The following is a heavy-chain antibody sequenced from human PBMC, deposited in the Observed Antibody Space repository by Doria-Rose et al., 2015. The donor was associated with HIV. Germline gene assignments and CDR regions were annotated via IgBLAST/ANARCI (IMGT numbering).Heavy chain of an antibody. D-gene: IGHD6-13*01. J-gene: IGHJ5*02. CDR3: ARGRGSFNWFDP. Sequence: QAPGQGLEWMGRIIPIFGTANYAQKFQGRVTITADESTTTAFMELSSLRSEDTAVYFCARGRGSFNWFDPWGQGTLVTVSS. CDR2: IIPIFGTA. V-gene: IGHV1-69*15.